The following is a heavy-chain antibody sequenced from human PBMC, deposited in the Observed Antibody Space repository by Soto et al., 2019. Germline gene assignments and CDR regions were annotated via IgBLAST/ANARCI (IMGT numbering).Heavy chain of an antibody. CDR1: GGSISSGDYY. V-gene: IGHV4-30-4*01. CDR2: IYYSGST. J-gene: IGHJ6*02. Sequence: SETLSLTXTVSGGSISSGDYYWSWIRQPPGKGLEWIGYIYYSGSTYYNPSLKSRVTISVDTSKNQFSLKLSSVTAADTAVYYCARGRVTMVRGVMYGMDVWGQGTTVTAP. D-gene: IGHD3-10*01. CDR3: ARGRVTMVRGVMYGMDV.